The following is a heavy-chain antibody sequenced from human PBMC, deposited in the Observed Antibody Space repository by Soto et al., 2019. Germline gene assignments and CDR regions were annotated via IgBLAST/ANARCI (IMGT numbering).Heavy chain of an antibody. V-gene: IGHV6-1*01. CDR3: VRVTAGADNEFDY. CDR2: TYYRSKWYY. Sequence: SQTLSLPCAISGDSVSSNSSACNLIRQSPSRGLEWLGRTYYRSKWYYDYAVSVKSRITINPDTSKNQFSLQLNSVTPEDTAVYYCVRVTAGADNEFDYWGQGTLVTVSS. J-gene: IGHJ4*02. CDR1: GDSVSSNSSA. D-gene: IGHD1-1*01.